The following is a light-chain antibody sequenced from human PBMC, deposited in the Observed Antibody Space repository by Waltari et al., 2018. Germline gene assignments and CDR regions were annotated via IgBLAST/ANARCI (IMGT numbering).Light chain of an antibody. CDR1: QSISEY. J-gene: IGKJ4*01. V-gene: IGKV1-39*01. CDR3: QQSYT. Sequence: DIQMTQSPSSLSASVGEKVTITCRASQSISEYLNWYQQKPGKAPKLLIYGASSLQSGLPSRFSGSGSGTDFTLSITSLQPEDSATYYCQQSYTFGGGTKVEIK. CDR2: GAS.